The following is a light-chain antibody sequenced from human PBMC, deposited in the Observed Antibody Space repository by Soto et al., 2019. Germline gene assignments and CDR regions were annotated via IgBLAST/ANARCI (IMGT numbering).Light chain of an antibody. V-gene: IGLV2-14*03. CDR1: SSDVSAYNY. J-gene: IGLJ2*01. Sequence: QSALTQPASVSGSPGQSITISCTGTSSDVSAYNYVSWYQQHPGKAPKLMIYDVTNRPSGVSNRFSGSKSGNTASLTISWLQAEDEADYYCSSYTTSTTLVFGGGTKLTVL. CDR2: DVT. CDR3: SSYTTSTTLV.